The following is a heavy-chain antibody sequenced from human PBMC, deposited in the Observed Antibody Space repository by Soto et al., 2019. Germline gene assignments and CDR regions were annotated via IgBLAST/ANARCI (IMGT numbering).Heavy chain of an antibody. V-gene: IGHV1-69*01. D-gene: IGHD3-3*01. Sequence: QVQLVQSGAEVKKPGSSVKVSCKTSGGTFSSYAVSWVRQAPGQGLEWMGGIIPILETANYAQKFQGKVTITADESTSTAYMDLSSLRSEDTAVYFCAVGGRSSWSYDYWGQGTLVTVSA. J-gene: IGHJ4*02. CDR3: AVGGRSSWSYDY. CDR1: GGTFSSYA. CDR2: IIPILETA.